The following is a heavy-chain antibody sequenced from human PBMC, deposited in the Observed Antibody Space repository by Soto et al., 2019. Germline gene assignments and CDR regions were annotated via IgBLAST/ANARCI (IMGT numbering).Heavy chain of an antibody. D-gene: IGHD3-16*01. CDR1: GGSISSNGFGNC. V-gene: IGHV4-31*03. Sequence: PSETLSLTCTVSGGSISSNGFGNCWSWIRQLPGKGLEWIGYIYHSGSTYYNPPLESRVTISVDNSKNTLYLQMNSLRAEDTAVYYRARDKNGIMPQAPWFDPWGQGTLVTVSS. CDR3: ARDKNGIMPQAPWFDP. CDR2: IYHSGST. J-gene: IGHJ5*02.